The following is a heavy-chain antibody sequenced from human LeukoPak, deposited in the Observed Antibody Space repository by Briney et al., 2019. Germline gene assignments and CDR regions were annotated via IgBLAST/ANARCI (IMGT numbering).Heavy chain of an antibody. J-gene: IGHJ5*02. D-gene: IGHD4-11*01. CDR3: ARDEYRSRWLHP. CDR1: GFTFSSYW. V-gene: IGHV3-7*01. CDR2: IKGDGSEK. Sequence: GGSLRLSCAASGFTFSSYWMSCVRLAPGKGLEWLGNIKGDGSEKWYVDSVKGRFTISRDNAQNSVYLQMNSLRAEDTALYYCARDEYRSRWLHPWGQGTLVTVTS.